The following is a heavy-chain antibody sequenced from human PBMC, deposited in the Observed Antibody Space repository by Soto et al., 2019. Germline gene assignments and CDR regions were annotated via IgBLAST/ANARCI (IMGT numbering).Heavy chain of an antibody. CDR2: INHSGST. Sequence: PSETLSLTCAVYGGSFSGYYWSWIRQPPGKGLEWIGEINHSGSTNYNPSLKSRVTISVDTSKNQFSLKLSSVTAADTAVYYCARDPRYYDFWSGYSSYYGMDVWGQGTTVTVSS. D-gene: IGHD3-3*01. V-gene: IGHV4-34*01. CDR3: ARDPRYYDFWSGYSSYYGMDV. J-gene: IGHJ6*02. CDR1: GGSFSGYY.